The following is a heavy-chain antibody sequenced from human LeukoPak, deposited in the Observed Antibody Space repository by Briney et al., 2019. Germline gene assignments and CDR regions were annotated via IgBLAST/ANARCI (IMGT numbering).Heavy chain of an antibody. CDR1: GGSISSYY. Sequence: SETLSFTCAVSGGSISSYYWNWIRQPPGKGLEWIGYIYYSGSTNYNPSLKSRVAISIDTSKNQLSLKLSAVTAADTAVYYCATDVRGLVPYYFDFWGQGTLVTVSS. D-gene: IGHD3-10*02. V-gene: IGHV4-59*01. CDR3: ATDVRGLVPYYFDF. CDR2: IYYSGST. J-gene: IGHJ4*02.